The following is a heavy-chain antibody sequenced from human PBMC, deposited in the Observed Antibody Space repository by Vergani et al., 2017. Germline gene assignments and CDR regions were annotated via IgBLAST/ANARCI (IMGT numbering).Heavy chain of an antibody. Sequence: QVQLVQSGAEVKKPGSSVKVSCKASGGTFSSYAISWVRQAPGQGLEWMGGIIPIFGTANYAQKFQGRVTITAGESTSTAYMELSSLRSEDTAVYYCASGGSWSYVGYYYYGMDGWGQGTTVTVSS. J-gene: IGHJ6*02. V-gene: IGHV1-69*01. CDR3: ASGGSWSYVGYYYYGMDG. CDR2: IIPIFGTA. D-gene: IGHD3-10*01. CDR1: GGTFSSYA.